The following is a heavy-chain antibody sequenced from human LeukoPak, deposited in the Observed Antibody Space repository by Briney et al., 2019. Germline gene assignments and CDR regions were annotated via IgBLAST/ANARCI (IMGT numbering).Heavy chain of an antibody. CDR2: INPSGST. D-gene: IGHD2-8*02. J-gene: IGHJ4*02. Sequence: SETLSLTCAVYGVSFSGSYWSWIRQPLGKGLEWIGEINPSGSTNYNPSLKSRVTISVDTSKNQFSLTLTSVTAADTAIYDCAPRSGGWGQETLVTVSS. CDR3: APRSGG. CDR1: GVSFSGSY. V-gene: IGHV4-34*01.